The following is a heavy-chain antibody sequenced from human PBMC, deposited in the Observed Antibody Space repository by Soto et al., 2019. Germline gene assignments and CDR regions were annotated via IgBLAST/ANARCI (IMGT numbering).Heavy chain of an antibody. CDR3: AKCGPLPSGYDILTGYYRGDLGPPNYFDY. D-gene: IGHD3-9*01. Sequence: GGSLRLSCAASGFTFSSYAMSWVRQAPGKGLEWVSAISGSGGSTYYADSVKGRFTISGDNSKNTLYLQMNSLRAEDTAVYYCAKCGPLPSGYDILTGYYRGDLGPPNYFDYWGQGTLVTVSS. CDR1: GFTFSSYA. CDR2: ISGSGGST. V-gene: IGHV3-23*01. J-gene: IGHJ4*02.